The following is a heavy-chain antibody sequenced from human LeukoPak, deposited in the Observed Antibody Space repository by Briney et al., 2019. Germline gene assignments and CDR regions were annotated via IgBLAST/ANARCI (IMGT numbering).Heavy chain of an antibody. J-gene: IGHJ4*02. CDR3: AGGGITTSYYFDY. CDR2: IIPIFGTT. Sequence: ASVKVSCKAPGDTFRNYAISWVREAPGQGLEWMGRIIPIFGTTRYAQKFQGRVTITTDASTTTAYMELNSLRSEDTAVYYCAGGGITTSYYFDYWGQGTLVTVSS. V-gene: IGHV1-69*05. D-gene: IGHD3-22*01. CDR1: GDTFRNYA.